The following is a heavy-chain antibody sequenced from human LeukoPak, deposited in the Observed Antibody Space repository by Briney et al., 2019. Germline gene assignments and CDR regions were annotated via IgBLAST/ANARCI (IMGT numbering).Heavy chain of an antibody. J-gene: IGHJ2*01. CDR3: AKDLDGGSGRYFSYWYFDL. CDR2: IIPIYGSA. Sequence: ASVKVSCKASGGTFSIYAVSWVRQGPGQGLEWMGGIIPIYGSANYAQKFQGRVTITTDESTGTANLELSSLRSEDTAVYYCAKDLDGGSGRYFSYWYFDLWGRGTLVTVSS. CDR1: GGTFSIYA. V-gene: IGHV1-69*05. D-gene: IGHD1-26*01.